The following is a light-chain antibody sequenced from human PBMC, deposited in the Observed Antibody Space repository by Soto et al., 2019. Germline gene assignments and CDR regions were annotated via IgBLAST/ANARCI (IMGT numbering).Light chain of an antibody. CDR3: QQRSNWHYT. Sequence: LAQSPATLSLSPGQRATLSCKASQDVSIFLAWYQQKPGRAPRLLIHDASNRATGVPARFSGSGSGRDFTLTISGLEPEHFAVYYCQQRSNWHYTFGQGTKLEV. V-gene: IGKV3-11*02. J-gene: IGKJ2*01. CDR2: DAS. CDR1: QDVSIF.